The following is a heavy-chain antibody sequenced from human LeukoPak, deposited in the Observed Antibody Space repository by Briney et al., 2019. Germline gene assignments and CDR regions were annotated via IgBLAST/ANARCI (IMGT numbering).Heavy chain of an antibody. J-gene: IGHJ4*02. Sequence: PGGSLRLSCAVSGFTSSSYDMQWVRQATGKDLEWVSAIGTAGDTYYPGSVKGRFTISRENAKNSLYLQMNSLRAGDTAVYYCARGSPGPTGYYFDYWGQGTLVTVSS. CDR2: IGTAGDT. CDR1: GFTSSSYD. V-gene: IGHV3-13*01. CDR3: ARGSPGPTGYYFDY.